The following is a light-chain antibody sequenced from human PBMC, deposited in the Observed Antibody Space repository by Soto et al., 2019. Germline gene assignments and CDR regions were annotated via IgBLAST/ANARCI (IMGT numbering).Light chain of an antibody. J-gene: IGKJ1*01. CDR2: AAS. CDR3: QQSYSTPHS. V-gene: IGKV1-39*01. CDR1: QSTSSD. Sequence: DIQMSQTRSSLSASVGDRVTITCRASQSTSSDLNWDQQKPGKAAKRLIYAASSLQSGAPSSFSGSGSGTDFALTISSLHGEGFAAYYCQQSYSTPHSFGQRTNVEIK.